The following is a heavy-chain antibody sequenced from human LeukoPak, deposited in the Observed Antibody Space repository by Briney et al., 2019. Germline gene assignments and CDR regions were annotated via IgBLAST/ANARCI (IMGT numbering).Heavy chain of an antibody. J-gene: IGHJ5*02. CDR2: ISASGGST. CDR1: GIIFNSYI. V-gene: IGHV3-23*01. CDR3: ASSSTWRSWFDP. Sequence: GGSLRLSCAASGIIFNSYIMSWFRQAPGQGLEWVSSISASGGSTYYADSVKGRFTISRDNSKNMLYLQMNSLRAEDTAVYFCASSSTWRSWFDPWGQGTLVTVSS. D-gene: IGHD6-13*01.